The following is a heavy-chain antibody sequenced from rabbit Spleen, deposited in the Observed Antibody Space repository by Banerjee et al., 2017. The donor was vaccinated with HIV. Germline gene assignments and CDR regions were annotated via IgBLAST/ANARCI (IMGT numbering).Heavy chain of an antibody. J-gene: IGHJ4*01. Sequence: QSLEESGGGLVKPGGTLTLTCTVSGFSFSSNWICWVRQAPGKGLEWIGYIDPVFGVTYYATWVNGRFTISSHNAQNTLYLQLNSLTAADTATYFCARDGAGGSYFNLWGQGTLVTVS. CDR1: GFSFSSNW. CDR2: IDPVFGVT. CDR3: ARDGAGGSYFNL. D-gene: IGHD8-1*01. V-gene: IGHV1S7*01.